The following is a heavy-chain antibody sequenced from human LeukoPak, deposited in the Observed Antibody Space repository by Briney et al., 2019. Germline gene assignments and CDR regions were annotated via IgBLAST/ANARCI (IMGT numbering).Heavy chain of an antibody. V-gene: IGHV3-7*01. D-gene: IGHD3-22*01. CDR2: IKQDGSEK. CDR3: ARDANYYDSGIGY. J-gene: IGHJ4*02. Sequence: PGGSLRLSCAASGFTFSSYWMSWVRQAPGKGLEWVANIKQDGSEKYYVDSVKGRFTISRDNAKNSLYLQMNSLRAEDTAVYYCARDANYYDSGIGYWGQGTLVTVSS. CDR1: GFTFSSYW.